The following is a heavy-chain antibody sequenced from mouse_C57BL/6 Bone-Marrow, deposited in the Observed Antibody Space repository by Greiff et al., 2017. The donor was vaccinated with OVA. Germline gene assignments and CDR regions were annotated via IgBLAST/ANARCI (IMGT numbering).Heavy chain of an antibody. D-gene: IGHD6-1*01. CDR2: INPNNGGT. CDR3: GHPRNYWYFDV. V-gene: IGHV1-22*01. J-gene: IGHJ1*03. CDR1: GYTFTDYN. Sequence: VQLQQSGPELVKPGASVKMSCKASGYTFTDYNMHWVKQSHGKSLEWIGYINPNNGGTSYNQKFKGKATLTVNKSSSTAYMELRSLTSEDSAVYYCGHPRNYWYFDVWGTGTTVTVSS.